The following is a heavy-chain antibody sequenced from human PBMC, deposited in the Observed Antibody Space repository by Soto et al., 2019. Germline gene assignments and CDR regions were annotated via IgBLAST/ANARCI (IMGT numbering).Heavy chain of an antibody. CDR2: INHSGST. J-gene: IGHJ4*02. D-gene: IGHD6-19*01. CDR1: GGSFNGYY. CDR3: ARGYGSNFDY. Sequence: QVQLQQWGAGLLKASETLSLTCAVYGGSFNGYYWNWIRQPPGKGLEWIGEINHSGSTNYNPSLKSRVTISVDTSKNQFSLKLRSVTAADTAVYYCARGYGSNFDYWGQGTLVTVSS. V-gene: IGHV4-34*01.